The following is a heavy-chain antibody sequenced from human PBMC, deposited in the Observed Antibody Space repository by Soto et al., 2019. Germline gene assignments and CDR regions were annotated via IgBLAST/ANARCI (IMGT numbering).Heavy chain of an antibody. V-gene: IGHV3-23*01. J-gene: IGHJ3*02. CDR3: AKGGPPTGIAAAGSAFDS. Sequence: GGSPRLSCAASGFTFSSYAMSWVRQAPGKGLEWVSAISGSGGSTYYADSVKGRFTISRDNSKNTLYLQMNSLRAEDTAVYYCAKGGPPTGIAAAGSAFDSWGQGTMVTVSS. D-gene: IGHD6-13*01. CDR2: ISGSGGST. CDR1: GFTFSSYA.